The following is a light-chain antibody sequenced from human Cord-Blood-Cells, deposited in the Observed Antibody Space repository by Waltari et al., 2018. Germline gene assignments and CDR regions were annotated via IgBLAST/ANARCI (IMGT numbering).Light chain of an antibody. CDR1: QDISHY. CDR2: DAS. J-gene: IGKJ1*01. CDR3: QQYDNLPRT. V-gene: IGKV1-33*01. Sequence: DIHTTQSPSSLSASFRDRVTITCQASQDISHYLNWYQQKPGNAPKLLIYDASNLETGVPARFSGSGSGTDFTVTISSLQPEDIATYYCQQYDNLPRTFGQGTKVEIK.